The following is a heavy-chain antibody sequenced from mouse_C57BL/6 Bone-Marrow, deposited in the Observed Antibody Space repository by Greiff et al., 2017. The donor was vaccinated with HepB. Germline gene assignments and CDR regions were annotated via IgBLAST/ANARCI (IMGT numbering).Heavy chain of an antibody. Sequence: EVQLQESGGGLVQPGGSMKLSCAASGFTFSDAWMDWVRQSPEKGLEWVAEIRNKANNHATYYAESVKGRFTISRDDSKSSVYLQMNSLRAEDTGIYYCTGEQLRLGFAYWGQGTLVTVSA. D-gene: IGHD3-2*02. J-gene: IGHJ3*01. CDR1: GFTFSDAW. CDR3: TGEQLRLGFAY. V-gene: IGHV6-6*01. CDR2: IRNKANNHAT.